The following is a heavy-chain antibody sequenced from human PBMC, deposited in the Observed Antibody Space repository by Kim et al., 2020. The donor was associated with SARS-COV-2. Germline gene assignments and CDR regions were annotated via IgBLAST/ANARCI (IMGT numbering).Heavy chain of an antibody. J-gene: IGHJ4*02. CDR3: EGKIAVAGTGVDY. CDR2: IYYSGST. D-gene: IGHD6-19*01. V-gene: IGHV4-39*01. Sequence: SETLSLTCTVSGGSISSSSYYWGWIRQPPGKGLEWIGSIYYSGSTYYNPSLKSRVTISVDTSKNQFSLKLSSVTAADTVVYYCEGKIAVAGTGVDYWGQGTLVTVSS. CDR1: GGSISSSSYY.